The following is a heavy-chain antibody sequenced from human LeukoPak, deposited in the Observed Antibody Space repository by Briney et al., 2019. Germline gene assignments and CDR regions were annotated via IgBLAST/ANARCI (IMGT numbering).Heavy chain of an antibody. CDR3: ARPYSGSYSHFDY. CDR1: GFTFSSYG. CDR2: ISGSGGST. D-gene: IGHD1-26*01. V-gene: IGHV3-23*01. J-gene: IGHJ4*02. Sequence: PGGSLRLSCAASGFTFSSYGMSWVRQTPGKGLEWVSGISGSGGSTYYADSVKGRFTISRDNSKNSLYLQMNSLRAEDTAVYYCARPYSGSYSHFDYWGQGTLVTVSS.